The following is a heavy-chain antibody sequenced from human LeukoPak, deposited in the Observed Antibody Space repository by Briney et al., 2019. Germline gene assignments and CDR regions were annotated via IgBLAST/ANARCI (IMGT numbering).Heavy chain of an antibody. D-gene: IGHD1-1*01. Sequence: GGSLRLSCAASGFTFSSYAMHWVRQAPGKGLEWVAVISYDGSNKYYADSVKGRFTISRDNAKNSLFPQMNSLRDEDTAVYYCASKGGTTPTNTHFDYWGQGILVTVSS. CDR1: GFTFSSYA. CDR3: ASKGGTTPTNTHFDY. J-gene: IGHJ4*02. CDR2: ISYDGSNK. V-gene: IGHV3-30-3*01.